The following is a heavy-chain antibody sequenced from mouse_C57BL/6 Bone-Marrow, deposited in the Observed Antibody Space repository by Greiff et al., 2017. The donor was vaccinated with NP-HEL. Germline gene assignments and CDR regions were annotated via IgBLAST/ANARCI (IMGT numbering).Heavy chain of an antibody. CDR2: IDPSDSYT. CDR3: ARTGIGNLDY. J-gene: IGHJ2*01. CDR1: GYTFTSYW. V-gene: IGHV1-59*01. D-gene: IGHD2-1*01. Sequence: QVQLQQPGAELVRPGTSVKLSCKASGYTFTSYWMHWVKQRPGQGLEWIGVIDPSDSYTNYNPKFQGKATLTVDTSSSTAYMQLSSLTSEDSAVYDCARTGIGNLDYWGQGTTLTVSS.